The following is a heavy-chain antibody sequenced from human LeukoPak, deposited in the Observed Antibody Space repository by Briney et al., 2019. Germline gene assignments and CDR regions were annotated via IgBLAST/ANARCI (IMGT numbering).Heavy chain of an antibody. Sequence: SETLSLTCTVSGGSITSYYGSWIRQPPGKGLEYIGYIYYSGSSNYNPSLKGRVTISVDTSKNQFSLKLNSVTAADTAVYYCASILYGANGFDFWGQGILVTVSS. CDR3: ASILYGANGFDF. CDR2: IYYSGSS. V-gene: IGHV4-59*01. D-gene: IGHD4/OR15-4a*01. J-gene: IGHJ4*02. CDR1: GGSITSYY.